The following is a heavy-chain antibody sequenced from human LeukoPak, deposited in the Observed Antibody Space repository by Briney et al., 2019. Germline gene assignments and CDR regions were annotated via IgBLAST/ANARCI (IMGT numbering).Heavy chain of an antibody. CDR2: INQDGSEK. CDR3: ARESTAGYNSSWYGFRN. J-gene: IGHJ1*01. CDR1: GFTFSGYW. V-gene: IGHV3-7*01. Sequence: QSGGSLRLSCAASGFTFSGYWMSWVRQAPEKGLEWVANINQDGSEKYYVDSVKGRFTISRDNAKNSLFLQMGSLRVEDTAVYYCARESTAGYNSSWYGFRNWGQGTLVSVSS. D-gene: IGHD6-13*01.